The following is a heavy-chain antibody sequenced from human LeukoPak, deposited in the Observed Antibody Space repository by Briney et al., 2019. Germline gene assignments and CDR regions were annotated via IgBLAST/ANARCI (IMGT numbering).Heavy chain of an antibody. CDR3: ARRFLEWYDAFDI. J-gene: IGHJ3*02. D-gene: IGHD3-3*01. CDR1: GYSFTSYW. Sequence: KPGESLKISCKGSGYSFTSYWIGWVRQMPGKGLEWMRIIYPGDSDTRYSPSFQGQVTISADKSISTAYLQWSSLKASGTAMYYCARRFLEWYDAFDIWGQGTMVTVSS. CDR2: IYPGDSDT. V-gene: IGHV5-51*01.